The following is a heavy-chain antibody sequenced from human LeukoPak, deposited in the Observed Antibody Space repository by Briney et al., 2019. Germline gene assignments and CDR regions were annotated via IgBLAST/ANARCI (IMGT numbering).Heavy chain of an antibody. Sequence: GGSLRLSCVGSGFRFSDYYMSWISQAPGKGLEWVSYISNDSVDKYYVDSVRGRFTISRDNAKKSMYLQMSGLRVEDTAVYYCARRDWVSGAVRAFDIWGQGTMVTVFS. CDR1: GFRFSDYY. CDR3: ARRDWVSGAVRAFDI. V-gene: IGHV3-11*04. D-gene: IGHD3-3*01. CDR2: ISNDSVDK. J-gene: IGHJ3*02.